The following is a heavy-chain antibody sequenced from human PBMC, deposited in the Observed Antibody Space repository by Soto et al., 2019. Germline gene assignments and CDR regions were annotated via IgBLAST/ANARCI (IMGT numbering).Heavy chain of an antibody. J-gene: IGHJ4*02. CDR1: GFTFSSDG. CDR3: AKANAHIHFDS. V-gene: IGHV3-30*18. Sequence: QVQLVESGGGVVQPGRSLRLSCAASGFTFSSDGMHWVRQAPGKGLEWMEVISYDGSSQYYAVSVQGRFAISRDNSKNTLYLQMNSLRTEDTALYYCAKANAHIHFDSCGQGTLVTVSS. D-gene: IGHD2-21*01. CDR2: ISYDGSSQ.